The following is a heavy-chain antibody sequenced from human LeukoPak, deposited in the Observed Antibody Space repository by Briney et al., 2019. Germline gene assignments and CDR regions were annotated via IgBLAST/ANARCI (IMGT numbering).Heavy chain of an antibody. CDR3: TKDNNPFSSSARTDY. J-gene: IGHJ4*02. Sequence: GGSLRLSCAASGFTFSSYAMSWVRQAPGKGLEWVSAISGSGGSTYYADSVKGRFTISRDNSRNTLYLQMNLLRAEDTAVYYCTKDNNPFSSSARTDYWGQGTLVTVSS. CDR2: ISGSGGST. V-gene: IGHV3-23*01. CDR1: GFTFSSYA. D-gene: IGHD6-6*01.